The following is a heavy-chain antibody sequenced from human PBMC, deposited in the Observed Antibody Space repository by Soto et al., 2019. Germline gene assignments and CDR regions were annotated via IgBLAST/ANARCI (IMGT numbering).Heavy chain of an antibody. J-gene: IGHJ6*03. CDR3: ARASTPAAPYYYYYMDV. Sequence: QVQLQESGPGLVKPSQTLSLTCTVTGGSISSGGYYWSWIRQHPGKGLEWIGYIYYSGSTYYNPSLKSRVTISVDTSKNQFSLKLSSVTAADTAVYYCARASTPAAPYYYYYMDVWGKGTTVTVSS. V-gene: IGHV4-31*03. CDR2: IYYSGST. CDR1: GGSISSGGYY. D-gene: IGHD2-2*01.